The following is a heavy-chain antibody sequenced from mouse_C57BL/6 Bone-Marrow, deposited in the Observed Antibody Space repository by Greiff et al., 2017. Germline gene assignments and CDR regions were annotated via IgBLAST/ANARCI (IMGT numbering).Heavy chain of an antibody. Sequence: VKLVESGAELVKPGASVKMSCKASGYTFTTYPIEWMKQNHGKSLEWIGNFHPYNDDTKYNEKFKGKATLTVEKSSSTVYLELSRLTSDDSAVYYCAIIYDGYYWYFDVWGTGTTVTVYS. CDR1: GYTFTTYP. V-gene: IGHV1-47*01. CDR2: FHPYNDDT. CDR3: AIIYDGYYWYFDV. J-gene: IGHJ1*03. D-gene: IGHD2-3*01.